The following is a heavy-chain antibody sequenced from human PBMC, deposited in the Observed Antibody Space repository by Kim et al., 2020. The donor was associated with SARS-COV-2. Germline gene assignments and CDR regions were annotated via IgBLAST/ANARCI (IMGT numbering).Heavy chain of an antibody. D-gene: IGHD3-3*01. CDR2: ISGSGGST. CDR1: GFTFSSYA. Sequence: GGSLRLSCAASGFTFSSYAMSWVRQAPGKGLEWVSAISGSGGSTYYADSVKGRFTISRDNSKNTLYLQMNSLRAEDTAVYYCAKDMGLGVFWSGYPRVGGMDVWGQGTTVTVSS. J-gene: IGHJ6*02. V-gene: IGHV3-23*01. CDR3: AKDMGLGVFWSGYPRVGGMDV.